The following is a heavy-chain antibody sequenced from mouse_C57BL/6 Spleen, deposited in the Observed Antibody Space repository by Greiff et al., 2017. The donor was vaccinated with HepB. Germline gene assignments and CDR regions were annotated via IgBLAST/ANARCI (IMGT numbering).Heavy chain of an antibody. CDR3: AGITTRYFDY. V-gene: IGHV1-55*01. CDR1: GYTFTSYW. J-gene: IGHJ2*01. Sequence: VQLVESGAELVKPGASVKMSCKASGYTFTSYWITWVKQRPGQGLEWIGDIYPGSGSTNYNEKFKSKATLTVDTSSSTAYMQLSSLTSEDSAVYYCAGITTRYFDYWGQGTTLTVSS. CDR2: IYPGSGST. D-gene: IGHD1-1*01.